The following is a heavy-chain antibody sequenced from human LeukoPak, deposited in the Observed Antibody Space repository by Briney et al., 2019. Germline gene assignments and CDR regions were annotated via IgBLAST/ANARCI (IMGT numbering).Heavy chain of an antibody. CDR2: IYYSGST. D-gene: IGHD1-26*01. V-gene: IGHV4-59*08. CDR3: ASTSTFGAWELLQGYFDY. J-gene: IGHJ4*02. Sequence: PSETLSLTCTVSGGSISSYYWSWIRQPPGKGLEWIGYIYYSGSTNYNPSLKSRVTISVDTSKNQFSLKLSSVTAADTAVYYCASTSTFGAWELLQGYFDYWGQGTLVTVSS. CDR1: GGSISSYY.